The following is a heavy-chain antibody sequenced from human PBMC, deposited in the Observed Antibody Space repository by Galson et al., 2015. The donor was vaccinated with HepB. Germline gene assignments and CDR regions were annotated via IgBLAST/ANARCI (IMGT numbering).Heavy chain of an antibody. V-gene: IGHV3-11*06. CDR2: ISSSSSYT. J-gene: IGHJ4*02. CDR1: GFTFSDYY. Sequence: SLRLSCAASGFTFSDYYMSWIRQAPGKGLEWVSYISSSSSYTNYADSVKGRFTISRDNAKNSLYLQMNSLRAEDTAVYYCARGSPLYGSGSYDYWGQGTLVTVSS. D-gene: IGHD3-10*01. CDR3: ARGSPLYGSGSYDY.